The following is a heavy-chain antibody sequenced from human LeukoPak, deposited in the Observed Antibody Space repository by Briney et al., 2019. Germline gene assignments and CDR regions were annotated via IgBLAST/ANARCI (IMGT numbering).Heavy chain of an antibody. J-gene: IGHJ3*02. Sequence: GESLKISCKGSGYSFTSYWIGWVRQMPGKGLEWMGIIYPGDSDTRYSPSFQGQVTISADKSISTAYLQWSSLKASDTAMYYCASPREGSSSWEHAFDIWGQGTMVTVSS. V-gene: IGHV5-51*01. CDR1: GYSFTSYW. D-gene: IGHD6-13*01. CDR3: ASPREGSSSWEHAFDI. CDR2: IYPGDSDT.